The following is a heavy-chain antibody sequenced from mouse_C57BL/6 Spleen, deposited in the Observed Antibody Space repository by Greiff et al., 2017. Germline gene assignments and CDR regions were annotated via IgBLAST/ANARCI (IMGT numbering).Heavy chain of an antibody. CDR2: ISDGGSYT. D-gene: IGHD1-1*01. CDR3: ARDLDGSSPDY. V-gene: IGHV5-4*01. CDR1: GFTFSSYA. J-gene: IGHJ2*01. Sequence: EVKLVESGGGLVKPGGSLKLSCAASGFTFSSYAMSWVRQTPEKRLEWVATISDGGSYTYYPDNVKGRFPISRDNAKNNLYLQMSHLKSEDTAMYYCARDLDGSSPDYWGQGTTLTVSS.